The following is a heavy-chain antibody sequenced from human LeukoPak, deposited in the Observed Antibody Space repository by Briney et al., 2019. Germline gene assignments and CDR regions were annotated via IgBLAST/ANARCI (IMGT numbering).Heavy chain of an antibody. J-gene: IGHJ4*02. CDR2: ISYDGSNK. CDR3: ARQPIAVAGPDY. D-gene: IGHD6-19*01. Sequence: PGRSLRLSCAASGFTFSSYAMHWVRQAPGKGLEWVAVISYDGSNKYYADSVKGRFTISRDNSKNTLYLQMNSLRAEDTAVYYCARQPIAVAGPDYWGQGTLVTVSS. V-gene: IGHV3-30*04. CDR1: GFTFSSYA.